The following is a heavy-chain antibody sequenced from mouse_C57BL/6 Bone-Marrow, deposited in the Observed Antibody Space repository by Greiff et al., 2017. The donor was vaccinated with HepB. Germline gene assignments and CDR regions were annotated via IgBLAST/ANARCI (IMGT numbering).Heavy chain of an antibody. CDR1: GFSFNTYA. CDR3: VRSRITTVVDAMDY. Sequence: EVNVVESGGGLVQPKGSLKLSCAASGFSFNTYAMNWVRQAPGKGLEWVARIRSKSNNYATYYADSVKDRFTISRDDSESMLYLQMNNLKTEDTAMYYCVRSRITTVVDAMDYWGQGTSVTVSS. D-gene: IGHD1-1*01. J-gene: IGHJ4*01. CDR2: IRSKSNNYAT. V-gene: IGHV10-1*01.